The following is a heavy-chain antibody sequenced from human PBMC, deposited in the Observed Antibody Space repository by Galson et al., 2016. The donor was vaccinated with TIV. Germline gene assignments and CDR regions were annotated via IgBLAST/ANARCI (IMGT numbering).Heavy chain of an antibody. V-gene: IGHV3-15*01. CDR1: GFTFNNAW. J-gene: IGHJ4*02. D-gene: IGHD5-24*01. Sequence: SLRLSCAASGFTFNNAWMNWVRQAPGKGLEWVGRIKTKTDGGTADYAAPVKGRFTVSRDDSKNTLYPQMNGLKSEDTAVYYCTTTWPTITTYYFNYWGQGAPVTVSS. CDR3: TTTWPTITTYYFNY. CDR2: IKTKTDGGTA.